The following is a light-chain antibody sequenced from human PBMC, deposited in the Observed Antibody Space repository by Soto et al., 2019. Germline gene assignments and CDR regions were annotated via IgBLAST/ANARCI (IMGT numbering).Light chain of an antibody. CDR2: DAS. V-gene: IGKV1-33*01. CDR1: QDISNY. CDR3: QQYDNLPIT. Sequence: DIQMTQSPSSLSASVGDRVTITCQASQDISNYLNWYQQKPWKAPKLLIYDASNLETGVPSRFSGSGSGTDFTFTISSLQPEDIATYYCQQYDNLPITFCQGTRLEIK. J-gene: IGKJ5*01.